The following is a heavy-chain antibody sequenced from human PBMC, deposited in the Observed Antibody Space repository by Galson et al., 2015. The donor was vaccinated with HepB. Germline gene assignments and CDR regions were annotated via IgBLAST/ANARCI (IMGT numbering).Heavy chain of an antibody. V-gene: IGHV4-31*03. CDR1: GGSISSDGYY. Sequence: TLSLTCTVSGGSISSDGYYWSWIRQHPGKGLEWIGYIYYSGSSYYNPSLKSRVTISVDTSKNQFSLKLSSVTAADTAVYYCARAVFILSDAFDIWGRGTMVTVSS. CDR2: IYYSGSS. J-gene: IGHJ3*02. CDR3: ARAVFILSDAFDI.